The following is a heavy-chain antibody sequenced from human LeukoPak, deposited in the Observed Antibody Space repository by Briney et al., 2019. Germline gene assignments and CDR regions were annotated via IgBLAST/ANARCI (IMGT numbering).Heavy chain of an antibody. V-gene: IGHV1-18*01. Sequence: ASVTVSCKASGYTFTSYGISWVRQAPGQGLEWMGWISANNGNTHYAQKFQDRVTLTTDTSTTTAYMELRSLRSDDTAVYYCARDRAAAAYNWFDPWGQGTLVTVSS. CDR2: ISANNGNT. D-gene: IGHD6-13*01. J-gene: IGHJ5*02. CDR1: GYTFTSYG. CDR3: ARDRAAAAYNWFDP.